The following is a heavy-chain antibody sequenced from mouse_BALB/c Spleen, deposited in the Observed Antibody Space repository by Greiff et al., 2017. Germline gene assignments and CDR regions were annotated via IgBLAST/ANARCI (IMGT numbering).Heavy chain of an antibody. CDR1: GYTFTSYY. CDR2: INPSNGGT. J-gene: IGHJ2*01. Sequence: QVHVKQSGAELVKPGASVKLSCKASGYTFTSYYMYWVKQRPGQGLEWIGEINPSNGGTNFNEKFKSKATLTVDKSSSTAYMQLSSLTSEDSAVYYCTRSIDYWGQGTTLTVSS. V-gene: IGHV1S81*02. CDR3: TRSIDY.